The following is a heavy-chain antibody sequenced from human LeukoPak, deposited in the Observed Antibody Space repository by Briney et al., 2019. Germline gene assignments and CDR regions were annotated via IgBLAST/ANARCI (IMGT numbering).Heavy chain of an antibody. CDR3: AKEGRAGYGYGMDV. V-gene: IGHV3-23*01. D-gene: IGHD5-18*01. CDR2: IGGNT. J-gene: IGHJ6*02. Sequence: GGSLRLSCAASGFTFSSYAMTWVRQAPGKGLEWVSSIGGNTYYTDSVKGRFTISRDNSKNTLYLQMDSLRAGDTALYYCAKEGRAGYGYGMDVWGQGTTVTVSS. CDR1: GFTFSSYA.